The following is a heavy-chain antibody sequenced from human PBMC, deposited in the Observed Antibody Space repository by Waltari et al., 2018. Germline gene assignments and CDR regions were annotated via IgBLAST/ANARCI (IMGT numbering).Heavy chain of an antibody. D-gene: IGHD6-19*01. CDR3: ARAYSSGWIYFDY. CDR2: IYYSGST. Sequence: QVQLQESGPGLVKPSETLSLTCTVSGGSISSYYWSWIRQPPGKGLEWIGYIYYSGSTNYNPPLKSRVTISVDTSKNQFSLKLSSVTAADTAVYYCARAYSSGWIYFDYWGQGTLVTVSS. CDR1: GGSISSYY. J-gene: IGHJ4*02. V-gene: IGHV4-59*01.